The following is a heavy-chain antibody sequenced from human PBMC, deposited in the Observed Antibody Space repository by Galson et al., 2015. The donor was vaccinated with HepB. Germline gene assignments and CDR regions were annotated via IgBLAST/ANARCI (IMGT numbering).Heavy chain of an antibody. Sequence: PALVKPTQTLTLSCTFSGFSLSTSGVGVGWIRQPPGKALEWLALIYWNDDKRYSPSLKNRLTTTRDTSKNQAVLTMTNMDPVDTATYYCAHRYCSSTSCFTDGDAFDIWGQGTMVTVSS. V-gene: IGHV2-5*01. D-gene: IGHD2-2*02. CDR1: GFSLSTSGVG. J-gene: IGHJ3*02. CDR2: IYWNDDK. CDR3: AHRYCSSTSCFTDGDAFDI.